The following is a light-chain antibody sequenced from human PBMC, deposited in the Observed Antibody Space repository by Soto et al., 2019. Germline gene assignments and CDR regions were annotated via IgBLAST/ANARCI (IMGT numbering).Light chain of an antibody. CDR2: KAS. V-gene: IGKV1-5*03. CDR1: QTISSW. Sequence: DIQMTQSPSTLSGSVGDRVTITCRASQTISSWLAWYQQKPGKAPKLLIYKASTLKSGVPSRFSGSGSGTDFTLTISSLQPEDFATYYCQHYNVYPWTFGQGTRLEIK. CDR3: QHYNVYPWT. J-gene: IGKJ5*01.